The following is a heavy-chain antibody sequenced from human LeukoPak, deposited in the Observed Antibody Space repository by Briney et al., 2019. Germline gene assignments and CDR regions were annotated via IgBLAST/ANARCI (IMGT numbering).Heavy chain of an antibody. CDR1: GFTFDDYA. Sequence: GGSLRLSCAASGFTFDDYAMHWVRQAPGKGLEWVAGISWNSGSIGYADSVKGRFTISRDDAQNSLYLQMNSLRAEDTAVYYCVRDSSEAVAGTGRYYNGMDVWGKGTTVTVSS. J-gene: IGHJ6*04. V-gene: IGHV3-9*01. CDR2: ISWNSGSI. CDR3: VRDSSEAVAGTGRYYNGMDV. D-gene: IGHD6-19*01.